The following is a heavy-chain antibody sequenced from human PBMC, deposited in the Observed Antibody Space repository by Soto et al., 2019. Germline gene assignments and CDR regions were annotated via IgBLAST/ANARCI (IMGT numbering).Heavy chain of an antibody. CDR2: MWYDGTNK. Sequence: QVQLVESGGGVVQPGRSLRLSCAASGFTFSSYGIHWVRQAPGKGLEWVAVMWYDGTNKYYADSVRGRFTISRDNSKNTVYLPMNSLRAEDTAVYYCARGTYIYYYGMDVWGPGTTVTVFS. CDR3: ARGTYIYYYGMDV. CDR1: GFTFSSYG. D-gene: IGHD3-10*01. J-gene: IGHJ6*02. V-gene: IGHV3-33*01.